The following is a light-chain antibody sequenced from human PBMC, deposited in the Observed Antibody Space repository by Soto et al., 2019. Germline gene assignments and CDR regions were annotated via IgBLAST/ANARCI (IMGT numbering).Light chain of an antibody. J-gene: IGLJ2*01. CDR1: RSNIGAGYD. CDR3: QSFDSSLIASL. V-gene: IGLV1-40*01. Sequence: HSVLTQPPSVSGAPGQRVTISCTGTRSNIGAGYDVHWYQQFPGTAPKLLIYGDTNRPSGVPVRFSGSKSGTSASLAITGLQAEDEAEYYCQSFDSSLIASLFGGGTKLTVL. CDR2: GDT.